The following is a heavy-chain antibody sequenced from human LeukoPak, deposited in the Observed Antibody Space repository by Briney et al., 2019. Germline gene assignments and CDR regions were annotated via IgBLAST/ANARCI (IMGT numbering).Heavy chain of an antibody. V-gene: IGHV4-59*08. CDR2: IYYSGST. D-gene: IGHD3-9*01. CDR3: ARMNILTGGPDY. CDR1: GGSISSYY. Sequence: SETLSLTCTVSGGSISSYYWSWIRQPPGKGLEWIGYIYYSGSTNYNPSLKSRVTISVDTSKNQFSLKLSSVTAADTAVYYCARMNILTGGPDYWGQGTLATVSS. J-gene: IGHJ4*02.